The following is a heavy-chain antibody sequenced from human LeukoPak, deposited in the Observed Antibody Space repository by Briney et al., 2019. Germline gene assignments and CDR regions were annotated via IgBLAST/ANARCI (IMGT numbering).Heavy chain of an antibody. CDR1: GGSISSGSYY. D-gene: IGHD2-15*01. J-gene: IGHJ4*02. Sequence: SQTLSLXCTVSGGSISSGSYYWSWIRQPAGKGLEWIGRIYTSGSTNYNPSLKSRFTISVDTSKNQFSLKMSSVTAADTAVYYCASGGVVADPYFDYWGQGTLVTVSS. CDR2: IYTSGST. CDR3: ASGGVVADPYFDY. V-gene: IGHV4-61*02.